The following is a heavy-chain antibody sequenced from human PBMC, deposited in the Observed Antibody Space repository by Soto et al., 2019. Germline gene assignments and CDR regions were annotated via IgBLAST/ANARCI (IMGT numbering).Heavy chain of an antibody. CDR1: HYSFARYG. J-gene: IGHJ6*02. CDR3: ARDARGTRGFDEMDI. V-gene: IGHV1-2*02. Sequence: ASVKVSCKASHYSFARYGISWVRQAPGRGLEWMGWINPNSGDTEYAQNFQGRVTMTRDTSFNLVYMEMSGLMSDDTAVYYCARDARGTRGFDEMDIWGQGTTVTVSS. D-gene: IGHD3-9*01. CDR2: INPNSGDT.